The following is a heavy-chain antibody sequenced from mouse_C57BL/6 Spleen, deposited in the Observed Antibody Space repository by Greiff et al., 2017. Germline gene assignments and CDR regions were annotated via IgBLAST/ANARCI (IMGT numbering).Heavy chain of an antibody. V-gene: IGHV5-16*01. CDR3: ARDYYGRDWYFDV. CDR2: INYDGSST. CDR1: GFTFSDYY. J-gene: IGHJ1*03. Sequence: EVQLVESEGGLVQPGSSMKLSCTASGFTFSDYYMAWVRQVPEKGLEWVANINYDGSSTYYLDSLKSRFIISRDNAKNMLYLQMSSLKSEDTATYYCARDYYGRDWYFDVWGTGTTVTVSS. D-gene: IGHD1-1*01.